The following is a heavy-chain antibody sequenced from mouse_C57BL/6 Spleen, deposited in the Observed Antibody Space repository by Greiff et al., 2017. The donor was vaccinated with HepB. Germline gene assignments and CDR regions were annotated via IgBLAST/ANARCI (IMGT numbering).Heavy chain of an antibody. J-gene: IGHJ3*01. CDR2: ISYDGSN. CDR1: GYSITSGYY. Sequence: VQLKESGPGLVKPSQSLSLTCSVTGYSITSGYYWNWIRQFPGNKLEWMGYISYDGSNNYNPSLKNRISITRDTSKNQFFLKLNSVTTEDTATYYCARAPDWFAYWGQGTLVTVSA. CDR3: ARAPDWFAY. V-gene: IGHV3-6*01.